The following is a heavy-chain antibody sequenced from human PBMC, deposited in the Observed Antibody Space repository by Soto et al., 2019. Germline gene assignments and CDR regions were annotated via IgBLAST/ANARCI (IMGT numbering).Heavy chain of an antibody. Sequence: ASVKVSCKASGYTFTSYGIIWVRQAPGQGLEWMGWISAYNGNTNYAQKLQGRVTMTTDTSTSTAYMELRSLRPDDTAVYYCARDSLGYCSSTSCYDWFDPWGQGTLVTVSS. D-gene: IGHD2-2*01. CDR2: ISAYNGNT. CDR1: GYTFTSYG. V-gene: IGHV1-18*01. CDR3: ARDSLGYCSSTSCYDWFDP. J-gene: IGHJ5*02.